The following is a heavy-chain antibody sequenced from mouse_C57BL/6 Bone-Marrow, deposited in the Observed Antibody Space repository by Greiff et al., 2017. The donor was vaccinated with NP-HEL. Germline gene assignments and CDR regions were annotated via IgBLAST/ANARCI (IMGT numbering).Heavy chain of an antibody. Sequence: EVKLMESGGGLVQPGGSLKLSCAASGFTFSDYYMYWVRQTPEKRLEWVAYISNGGGSTYYPDTVKGRFTISRDNAKNTLYLQMSRLKSEDTAMHYCARHGFAYWGQGTLVTVSA. CDR1: GFTFSDYY. J-gene: IGHJ3*01. CDR2: ISNGGGST. V-gene: IGHV5-12*01. CDR3: ARHGFAY.